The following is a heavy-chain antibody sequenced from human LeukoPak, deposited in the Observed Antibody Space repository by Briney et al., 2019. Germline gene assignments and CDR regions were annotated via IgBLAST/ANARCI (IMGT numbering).Heavy chain of an antibody. CDR3: ASSRWQAFDS. CDR1: GFTFSTYW. Sequence: HPGGSLRLSCAASGFTFSTYWMSWVRQAPGKGLEWVAHIKQDGSEKYYVDSVKGRFTVSRDNAKNSVYPQLSSLRTEDTAAYYCASSRWQAFDSWGQGILVTVSS. CDR2: IKQDGSEK. D-gene: IGHD6-13*01. V-gene: IGHV3-7*02. J-gene: IGHJ4*02.